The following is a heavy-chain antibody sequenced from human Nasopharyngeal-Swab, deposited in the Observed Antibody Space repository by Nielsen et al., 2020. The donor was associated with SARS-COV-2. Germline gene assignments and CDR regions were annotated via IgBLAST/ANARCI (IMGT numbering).Heavy chain of an antibody. CDR1: GYTFTSYG. CDR3: ARENRRGSGSRGPFDY. J-gene: IGHJ4*02. V-gene: IGHV1-18*01. D-gene: IGHD3-10*01. CDR2: ISAYNGNT. Sequence: ASVKVSCKASGYTFTSYGISWVRQAPGQGLEWMGWISAYNGNTNYAQKLQGRVTMTTDTSTSTAYMELRSLRSDDTAVYYCARENRRGSGSRGPFDYWGQGTLVTVSS.